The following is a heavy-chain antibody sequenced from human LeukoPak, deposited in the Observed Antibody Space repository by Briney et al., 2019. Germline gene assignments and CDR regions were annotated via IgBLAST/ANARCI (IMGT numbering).Heavy chain of an antibody. Sequence: SETLSLTCAVYGGSFSGYYWSWIRQPPGKGLEWIGEINHSGSTNYNPSLKSRVTISVDTSKNQFSLKLSSVTAADTAVYYYAREFGGGSSWYYFDYWGQGTLVTVSS. V-gene: IGHV4-34*01. J-gene: IGHJ4*02. CDR2: INHSGST. CDR3: AREFGGGSSWYYFDY. D-gene: IGHD6-13*01. CDR1: GGSFSGYY.